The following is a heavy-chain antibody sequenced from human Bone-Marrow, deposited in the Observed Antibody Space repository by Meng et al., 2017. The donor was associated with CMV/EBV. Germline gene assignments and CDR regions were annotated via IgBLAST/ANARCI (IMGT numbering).Heavy chain of an antibody. CDR3: ARGGGTVRFLEYLNY. D-gene: IGHD3-3*01. V-gene: IGHV1-18*01. Sequence: ASVKVSCKASGYTFTTYAISWVRQAPGQGLEWMGWISAYNGHTDYAPKVHGRVTMTTDTSTSTAYMELSSLRSEDTAVYYCARGGGTVRFLEYLNYWGQGTLVTVSS. CDR2: ISAYNGHT. J-gene: IGHJ4*02. CDR1: GYTFTTYA.